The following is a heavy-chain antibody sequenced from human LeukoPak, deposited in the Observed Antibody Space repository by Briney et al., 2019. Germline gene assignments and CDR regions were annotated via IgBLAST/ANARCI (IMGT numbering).Heavy chain of an antibody. J-gene: IGHJ6*03. CDR2: MNPNSGNT. D-gene: IGHD3-22*01. CDR3: ARADSSGYSDYYYYYYMDV. V-gene: IGHV1-8*01. CDR1: GYTFTSYD. Sequence: ASVKVSCKASGYTFTSYDINWVRQATGQGLEWMGWMNPNSGNTGYAQKLQGRVTMTTDTSTSTAYMELRSLRSDDTAVYYCARADSSGYSDYYYYYYMDVWGKGTTVTISS.